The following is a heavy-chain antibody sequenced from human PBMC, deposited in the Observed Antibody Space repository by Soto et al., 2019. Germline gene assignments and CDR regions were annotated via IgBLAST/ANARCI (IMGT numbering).Heavy chain of an antibody. CDR2: ISWNSGSI. V-gene: IGHV3-9*01. Sequence: PGGSLRLSCAASGFTFDDYAMHWVRQAPGKGLEWVSGISWNSGSIGYADSVKGRFTISRDNAKNSLYLQMNSLRAEDTALYYCAKDADYDSSGYLGYWGQGTLVTVSS. D-gene: IGHD3-22*01. J-gene: IGHJ4*02. CDR3: AKDADYDSSGYLGY. CDR1: GFTFDDYA.